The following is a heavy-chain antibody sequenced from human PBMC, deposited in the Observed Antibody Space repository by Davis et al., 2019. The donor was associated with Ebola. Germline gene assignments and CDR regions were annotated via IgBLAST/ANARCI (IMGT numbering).Heavy chain of an antibody. CDR1: GFTFTSYT. CDR3: ARDSGIFEDYYFDS. V-gene: IGHV3-21*01. Sequence: GESLKISCAASGFTFTSYTMYWVRQAPGKGLEWVSSVNSPSNYIYYADSVKGRFTISRDNAKNSVYLQMNSLRAEDTAVYYCARDSGIFEDYYFDSWGQGTLVTVSS. J-gene: IGHJ4*02. D-gene: IGHD1-14*01. CDR2: VNSPSNYI.